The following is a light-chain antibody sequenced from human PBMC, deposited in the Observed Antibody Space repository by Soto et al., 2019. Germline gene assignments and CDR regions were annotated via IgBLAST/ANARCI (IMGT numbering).Light chain of an antibody. CDR1: QSVSSSY. CDR3: QQYHSSLWT. Sequence: EIVLTQSPGTLSLSPWERATLSCRASQSVSSSYLAWYQQKPGQAPRLLMYGTSSRATGIPDRFSGSGSGTDFTLTISRLEPEDFAVYYCQQYHSSLWTFGQGTKVDIK. V-gene: IGKV3-20*01. CDR2: GTS. J-gene: IGKJ1*01.